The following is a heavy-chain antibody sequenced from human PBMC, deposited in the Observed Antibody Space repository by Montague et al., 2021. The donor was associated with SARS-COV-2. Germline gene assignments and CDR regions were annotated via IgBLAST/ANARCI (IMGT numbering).Heavy chain of an antibody. CDR3: ARHPSYSSGWYDWFDP. D-gene: IGHD6-19*01. Sequence: SETRSLTCTVSGGSISSYYWSWIRQPPGKGLEWIGYIFYSGNTNYNPSLKSRVTISIDTSKNQFSLKLRSVTAADTAVYYCARHPSYSSGWYDWFDPWGQGTLVTASS. CDR1: GGSISSYY. J-gene: IGHJ5*02. CDR2: IFYSGNT. V-gene: IGHV4-59*08.